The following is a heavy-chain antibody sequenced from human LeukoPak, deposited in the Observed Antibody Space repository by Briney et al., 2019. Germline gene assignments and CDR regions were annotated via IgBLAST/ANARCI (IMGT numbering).Heavy chain of an antibody. Sequence: PGGSLRLSCAASGFTFSSYSMNWVRQAPGKGLEWVSSISSSSYIYYADSVKGRFTISRDNAKNSLYLQMNSLRAEDTAVYYCVRLAGALGYCSSTSCAVDYWGQETLVTVSS. CDR3: VRLAGALGYCSSTSCAVDY. CDR1: GFTFSSYS. J-gene: IGHJ4*02. V-gene: IGHV3-21*01. D-gene: IGHD2-2*01. CDR2: ISSSSYI.